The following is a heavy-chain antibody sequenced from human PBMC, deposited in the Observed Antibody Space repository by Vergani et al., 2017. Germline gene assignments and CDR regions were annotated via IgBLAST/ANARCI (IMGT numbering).Heavy chain of an antibody. D-gene: IGHD4-17*01. Sequence: VQLVESGGGVVQPGRSLRLSCAASGFTFSDAALHWVRQAPGKGLEWIGRIRSQPNSHATAYGVSMKGKFTISRDDSKNTAFLLMHRLTTEDTAVYYCSRQGNHGDVDFFYAMDVWGPGTTVTVSS. CDR2: IRSQPNSHAT. CDR1: GFTFSDAA. V-gene: IGHV3-73*01. CDR3: SRQGNHGDVDFFYAMDV. J-gene: IGHJ6*01.